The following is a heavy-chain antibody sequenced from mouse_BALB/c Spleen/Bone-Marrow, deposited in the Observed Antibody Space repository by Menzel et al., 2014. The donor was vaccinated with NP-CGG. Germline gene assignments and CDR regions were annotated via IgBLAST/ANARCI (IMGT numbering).Heavy chain of an antibody. CDR3: ARRGNWDGRAAMDY. CDR2: SNSGVVNT. J-gene: IGHJ4*01. Sequence: DVKLVESAGDLVKPGGSLKLSCAASGFTFSSYGIPWVRHTPDKRVEWVATSNSGVVNTYYIDSVKGRFTISRDNAKNTLYLQMSSLKSEDTDMYHCARRGNWDGRAAMDYWGQGTSVTVPS. V-gene: IGHV5-6*02. CDR1: GFTFSSYG. D-gene: IGHD4-1*01.